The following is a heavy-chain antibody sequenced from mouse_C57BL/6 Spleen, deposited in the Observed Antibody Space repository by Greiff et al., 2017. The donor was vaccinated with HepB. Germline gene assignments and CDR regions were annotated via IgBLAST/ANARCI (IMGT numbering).Heavy chain of an antibody. D-gene: IGHD2-4*01. CDR1: GYTFTDYY. CDR3: ARGPFYYDYDWYFDV. V-gene: IGHV1-76*01. J-gene: IGHJ1*03. CDR2: IYPGSGNT. Sequence: QVQLQQSGAELVRPGASVKLSCKASGYTFTDYYINWVKQRPGQGLEWIARIYPGSGNTYYNEKFKGKATLTAEKSSSTAYMQLSSLTSEDSAVYFCARGPFYYDYDWYFDVWGTGTTVTVSS.